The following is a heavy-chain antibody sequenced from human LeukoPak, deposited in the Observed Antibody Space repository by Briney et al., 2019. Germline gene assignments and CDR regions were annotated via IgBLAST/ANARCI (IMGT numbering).Heavy chain of an antibody. V-gene: IGHV3-23*01. D-gene: IGHD3-9*01. Sequence: GGSLRLSCAASGFTFSSYAMNWVRQAPGKGLEWVSGISGGSLSTYYADSVKGRFTISRDNSKNTLYLQMNSLRAEDTAVYYCAKAATYYDISTDLYYYYGMDVWGQGTTVTVSS. CDR3: AKAATYYDISTDLYYYYGMDV. CDR1: GFTFSSYA. J-gene: IGHJ6*02. CDR2: ISGGSLST.